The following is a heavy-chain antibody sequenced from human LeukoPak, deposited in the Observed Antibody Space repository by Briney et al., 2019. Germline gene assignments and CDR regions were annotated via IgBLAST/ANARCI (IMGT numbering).Heavy chain of an antibody. CDR1: GYTFTGYY. CDR3: ARGGYSGYDPKYYFDY. V-gene: IGHV1-2*02. Sequence: ASVKVSCKASGYTFTGYYIHWVRQAPGQGLEWMGWINPNSGGTNYAQKFQGRVTMTRDTSISTAYMELSRLRSDDTAVYYCARGGYSGYDPKYYFDYWGQGTLVTVSS. J-gene: IGHJ4*02. CDR2: INPNSGGT. D-gene: IGHD5-12*01.